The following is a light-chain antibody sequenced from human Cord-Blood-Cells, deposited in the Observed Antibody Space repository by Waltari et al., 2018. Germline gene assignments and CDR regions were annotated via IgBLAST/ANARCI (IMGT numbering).Light chain of an antibody. J-gene: IGLJ1*01. CDR2: DVS. Sequence: QSALTPPAPVSGSPGQSIPISCTGTSSDVGGYNYVSWYQQHPGKAPKLMIYDVSNRPSGVSNRFSGSKSGNTASLTISGLQAEDEADYYCSSYTSSSAYVFGTGTKLTVL. CDR3: SSYTSSSAYV. V-gene: IGLV2-14*03. CDR1: SSDVGGYNY.